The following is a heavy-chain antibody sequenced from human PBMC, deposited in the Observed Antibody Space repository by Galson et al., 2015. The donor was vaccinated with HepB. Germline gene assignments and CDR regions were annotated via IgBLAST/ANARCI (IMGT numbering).Heavy chain of an antibody. Sequence: SVKVSCKVSGYTLTELSMHWVRQAPGKGLEWMGGFDPEDGETIYAQKFQGRVTMTEDTSTDTAYMELSSLRSEDTAVYYCATAMTGYYARFHYWGQGTLVTVSS. CDR1: GYTLTELS. J-gene: IGHJ4*02. CDR3: ATAMTGYYARFHY. V-gene: IGHV1-24*01. D-gene: IGHD3-9*01. CDR2: FDPEDGET.